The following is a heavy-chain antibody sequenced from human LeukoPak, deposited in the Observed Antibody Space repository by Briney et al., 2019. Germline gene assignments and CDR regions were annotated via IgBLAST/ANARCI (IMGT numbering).Heavy chain of an antibody. Sequence: PGGSXXISCATSGFTFTAYPMAWVRQAPGKGLEWVSSISGSGGRSDYAESVRGRFTISSDSSSNTLYLQMDSLRGDDTAVYYCAKVNNHGYNDYWGQGTLVTVSS. CDR3: AKVNNHGYNDY. CDR2: ISGSGGRS. D-gene: IGHD5-18*01. V-gene: IGHV3-23*01. CDR1: GFTFTAYP. J-gene: IGHJ4*02.